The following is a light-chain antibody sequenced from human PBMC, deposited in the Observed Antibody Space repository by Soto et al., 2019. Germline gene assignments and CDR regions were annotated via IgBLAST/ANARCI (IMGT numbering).Light chain of an antibody. CDR1: SSDVGSYNL. CDR2: EGN. Sequence: QSALTQPASVSGSPGQSITISCTGTSSDVGSYNLVSWYQQHPGQAPKLMIYEGNKRPSGVSNRFSGSTSGNTASLTISGLQAEDEADYYCCSYAGSSTYVFGIGTKVTVL. CDR3: CSYAGSSTYV. V-gene: IGLV2-23*01. J-gene: IGLJ1*01.